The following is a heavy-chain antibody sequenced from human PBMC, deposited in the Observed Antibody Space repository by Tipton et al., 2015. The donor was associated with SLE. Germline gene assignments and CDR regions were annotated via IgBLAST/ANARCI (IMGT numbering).Heavy chain of an antibody. D-gene: IGHD1-26*01. CDR1: GGSFSGYY. CDR3: AGGMPSGSYNY. CDR2: INHSGST. V-gene: IGHV4-34*01. J-gene: IGHJ4*02. Sequence: LSCAVYGGSFSGYYWSWIRQPPGKGLEWIGEINHSGSTNYNPSLKSRVTISVDTSKNQFSLKLSSVTAADTAVYYCAGGMPSGSYNYWGQGTLVTVSS.